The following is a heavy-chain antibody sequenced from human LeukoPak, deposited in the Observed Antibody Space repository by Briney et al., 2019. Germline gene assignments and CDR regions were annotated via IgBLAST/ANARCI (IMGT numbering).Heavy chain of an antibody. J-gene: IGHJ4*02. V-gene: IGHV4-34*01. D-gene: IGHD1-26*01. CDR1: GGSFSGNY. CDR2: INHSGNR. Sequence: SETLSLTCAVYGGSFSGNYWIWIRQAPGKGLEWIGEINHSGNRNYNPSLKSRLTISVDTSKNQISLRLSSVTAADTAVYYCARKAVGPTSNFFDYWGQGTLVTVSS. CDR3: ARKAVGPTSNFFDY.